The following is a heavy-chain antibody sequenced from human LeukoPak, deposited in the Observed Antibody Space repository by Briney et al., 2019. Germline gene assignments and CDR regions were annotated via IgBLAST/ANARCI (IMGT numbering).Heavy chain of an antibody. D-gene: IGHD1-26*01. J-gene: IGHJ4*02. CDR1: GFTFSSYA. Sequence: GGSLRPSCAASGFTFSSYAMHWVRQAPGKGLEWVAVISYDGSNKYYADSVKGRFTISRDNSKNTLYLQMNSLRAEDTAVYYCARGGQSGSGTGPYWGQGTLVTVSS. V-gene: IGHV3-30-3*01. CDR3: ARGGQSGSGTGPY. CDR2: ISYDGSNK.